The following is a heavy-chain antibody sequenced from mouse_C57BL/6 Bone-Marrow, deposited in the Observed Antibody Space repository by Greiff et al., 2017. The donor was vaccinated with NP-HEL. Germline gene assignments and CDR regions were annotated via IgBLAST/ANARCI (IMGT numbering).Heavy chain of an antibody. CDR3: ARDRGYPYAMDY. Sequence: VQLKESGPGLVKPSQSLSLTCSVTGYSITSGYYWNWIRQFPGNKLEWMGYISYDGSNNYNPSLKNRISITRDTSKNQFFLKLNSVTTEDTATYYCARDRGYPYAMDYWGQGTSVTVSS. D-gene: IGHD2-2*01. J-gene: IGHJ4*01. V-gene: IGHV3-6*01. CDR2: ISYDGSN. CDR1: GYSITSGYY.